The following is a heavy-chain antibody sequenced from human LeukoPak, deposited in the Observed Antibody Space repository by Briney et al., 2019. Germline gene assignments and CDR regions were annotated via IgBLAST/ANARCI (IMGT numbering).Heavy chain of an antibody. CDR2: ISSSSSTI. V-gene: IGHV3-48*01. CDR3: ARDEATVTTNPFDY. D-gene: IGHD4-11*01. Sequence: GGSLRLSCAASGFTFSSYSMNWVRQAPGKGLEWVSYISSSSSTIYYADSVKGRFTISRDNAKNSLYLQMNSLRAEDTAVYYCARDEATVTTNPFDYWGQGTLVTVSS. J-gene: IGHJ4*02. CDR1: GFTFSSYS.